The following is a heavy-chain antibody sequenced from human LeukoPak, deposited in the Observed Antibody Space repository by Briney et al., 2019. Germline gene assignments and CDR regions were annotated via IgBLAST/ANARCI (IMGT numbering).Heavy chain of an antibody. D-gene: IGHD3-10*01. CDR3: ARGSYYYYYMDV. J-gene: IGHJ6*03. Sequence: GGSLRLSCAASGFTFSSYDMHWVRQATGKGLEWVSAIGTAGDTYYPGSVKGRFTISRENAKSSLYLQMNSLRAGDTAVYYCARGSYYYYYMDVWGKGTTVTVSS. CDR2: IGTAGDT. V-gene: IGHV3-13*01. CDR1: GFTFSSYD.